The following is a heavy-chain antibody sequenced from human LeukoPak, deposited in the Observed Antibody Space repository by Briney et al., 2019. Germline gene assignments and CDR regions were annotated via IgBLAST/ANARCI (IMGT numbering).Heavy chain of an antibody. J-gene: IGHJ4*02. D-gene: IGHD4-17*01. CDR1: GYTFTGYF. Sequence: GASVKVSCKASGYTFTGYFLHWVRQAPGQGLEWMGRINPNTGGTNYAQKFQGRVTMTRDTSITTAYMEVSSLKSYDTAVYYCARDLSGFLVYGDNLDYWGQGTLVTVSS. CDR3: ARDLSGFLVYGDNLDY. CDR2: INPNTGGT. V-gene: IGHV1-2*06.